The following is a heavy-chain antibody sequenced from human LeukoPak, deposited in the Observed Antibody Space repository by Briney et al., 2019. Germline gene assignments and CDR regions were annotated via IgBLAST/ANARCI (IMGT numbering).Heavy chain of an antibody. Sequence: PSETLSLTCTVSGGSISSNSYYWGWIRQPPGKGLEWIGTIYYSGSTYYNPSLKSRVTISVHTSKNQFSLKLSSVTAPDTAVYYCARRDCTSPTCYAASYYFDYWGQGTLVTVSS. CDR2: IYYSGST. D-gene: IGHD2-2*01. J-gene: IGHJ4*02. CDR1: GGSISSNSYY. V-gene: IGHV4-39*01. CDR3: ARRDCTSPTCYAASYYFDY.